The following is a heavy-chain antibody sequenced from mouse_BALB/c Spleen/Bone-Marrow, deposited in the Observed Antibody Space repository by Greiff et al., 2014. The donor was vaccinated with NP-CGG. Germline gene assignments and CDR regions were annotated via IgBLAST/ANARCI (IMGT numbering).Heavy chain of an antibody. CDR3: ASPIYYGNYDGFAY. J-gene: IGHJ3*01. CDR2: ISTYSGNT. V-gene: IGHV1-67*01. CDR1: GYTFTDYA. Sequence: VQLQQSGPELVRPGVSMKISCKGSGYTFTDYAMHWVKQSHAKSLEWIGVISTYSGNTNYNQKFKGKATMTVDKSSSTAYLELARLTSEDSAIYYCASPIYYGNYDGFAYWGQGTLVTVSA. D-gene: IGHD2-1*01.